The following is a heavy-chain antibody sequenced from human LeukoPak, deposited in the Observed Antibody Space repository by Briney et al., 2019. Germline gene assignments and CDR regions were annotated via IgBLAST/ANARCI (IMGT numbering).Heavy chain of an antibody. Sequence: PGGSLRLSCAASGFTFTSYAMSWVRQAPGKGLEWVSAISGSGGSTYYADSVKGRFTISRDTSKNTLYLQMNSQRAEDTAVYYCAKDLGTTGTTDYWGQGTLVTVSS. CDR1: GFTFTSYA. CDR3: AKDLGTTGTTDY. CDR2: ISGSGGST. J-gene: IGHJ4*02. V-gene: IGHV3-23*01. D-gene: IGHD1-1*01.